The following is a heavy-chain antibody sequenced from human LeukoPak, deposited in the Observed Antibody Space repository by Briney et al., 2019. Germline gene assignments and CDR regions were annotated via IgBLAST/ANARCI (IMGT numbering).Heavy chain of an antibody. J-gene: IGHJ4*02. CDR3: ARAYSSGWVIDY. CDR2: INPNSGGT. V-gene: IGHV1-2*02. D-gene: IGHD6-19*01. CDR1: GYTFTGYY. Sequence: ASVKVSCKASGYTFTGYYMHWVRQAPGQGLEWMGWINPNSGGTNYAQKFQGRVTMTRDTSISTAYMELSRLRSDDTAVYYCARAYSSGWVIDYWGQGTLVTVSS.